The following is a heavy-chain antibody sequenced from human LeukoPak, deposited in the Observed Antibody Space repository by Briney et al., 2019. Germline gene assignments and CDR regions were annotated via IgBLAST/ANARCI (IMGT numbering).Heavy chain of an antibody. J-gene: IGHJ4*02. V-gene: IGHV4-61*02. CDR3: ARWVEGGNRYYFDY. CDR1: GGSIRSSIYY. CDR2: IYTSGST. Sequence: SETLSLTCTVSGGSIRSSIYYWSWIRQPAGKGLEWIGRIYTSGSTNYNPSLKSRVTMSVDTSKNQFSLKLSSVTAADTAVYYCARWVEGGNRYYFDYWGQGTLVTVSS.